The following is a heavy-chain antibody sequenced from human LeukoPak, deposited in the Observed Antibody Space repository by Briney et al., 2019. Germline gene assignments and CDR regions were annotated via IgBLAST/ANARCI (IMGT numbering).Heavy chain of an antibody. J-gene: IGHJ4*02. CDR3: AKQGYTTSWLYFDY. CDR1: GFTFSNYA. V-gene: IGHV3-23*01. CDR2: IGGSDGRT. D-gene: IGHD5-12*01. Sequence: SGGSLRLSCVASGFTFSNYAMSWVRQAPGKGLGWVSVIGGSDGRTYYADSVKGRFTISRDNSKNTLYMQMNSLRAEDTAVYYCAKQGYTTSWLYFDYWGQGTLVTVSS.